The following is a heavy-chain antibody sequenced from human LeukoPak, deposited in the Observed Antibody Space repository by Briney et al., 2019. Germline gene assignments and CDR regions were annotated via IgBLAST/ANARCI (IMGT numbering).Heavy chain of an antibody. CDR2: IYYSGGA. V-gene: IGHV4-30-4*01. J-gene: IGHJ3*02. CDR3: ARIYDSGGYFHFDI. Sequence: SSETLSLTCTVSGGSISSGDYYWSWIRQPPGKGLEWIGYIYYSGGADYNPSLKSRLSISVDTSKNQFSLKLSSVTAADTAVYYCARIYDSGGYFHFDIWGQGTMVTVSS. D-gene: IGHD3-22*01. CDR1: GGSISSGDYY.